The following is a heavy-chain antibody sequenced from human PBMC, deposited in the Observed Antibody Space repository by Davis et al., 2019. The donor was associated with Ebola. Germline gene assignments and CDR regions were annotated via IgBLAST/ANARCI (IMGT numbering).Heavy chain of an antibody. D-gene: IGHD3-9*01. CDR1: GGSFSGYY. Sequence: PSETLSLTCAAYGGSFSGYYWSWIRQPPGKGLEWIGEINHSGSTNYNPSLKSRVTISVDTSKNQFSLKLSSVTAADTAVYYCARVLRYVAGGEHDIWGQGTMVTVSS. CDR2: INHSGST. CDR3: ARVLRYVAGGEHDI. J-gene: IGHJ3*02. V-gene: IGHV4-34*01.